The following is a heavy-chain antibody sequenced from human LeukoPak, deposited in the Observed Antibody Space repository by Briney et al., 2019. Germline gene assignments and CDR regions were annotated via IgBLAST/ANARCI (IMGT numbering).Heavy chain of an antibody. CDR1: GDSISSSDDF. CDR3: ARHSSSWVFDY. CDR2: FYYSGST. V-gene: IGHV4-39*01. D-gene: IGHD6-13*01. J-gene: IGHJ4*02. Sequence: PSETLSLTCTVSGDSISSSDDFWGWIRQPPGKGLEWIGSFYYSGSTYFNPSLRSRVTISVDTSKNQFSLRLNSVTAADTAVYYCARHSSSWVFDYWGQGTLVTVSS.